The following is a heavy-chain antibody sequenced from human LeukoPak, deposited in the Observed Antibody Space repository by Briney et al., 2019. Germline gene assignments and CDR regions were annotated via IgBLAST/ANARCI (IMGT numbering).Heavy chain of an antibody. CDR3: ARGASSSP. D-gene: IGHD6-13*01. CDR2: IKQDGSER. J-gene: IGHJ5*02. Sequence: GGSLRLSCEASGFTFSTFWMTWVRQVPGKGLEWVANIKQDGSERNYVDSVKGRFTISRDNAKNSLYLQMNSLRAEDTAVYYRARGASSSPWGQGTLVTVSS. V-gene: IGHV3-7*03. CDR1: GFTFSTFW.